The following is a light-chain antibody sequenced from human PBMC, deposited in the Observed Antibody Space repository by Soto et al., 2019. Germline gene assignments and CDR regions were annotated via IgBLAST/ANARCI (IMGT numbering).Light chain of an antibody. CDR3: MQTLQTPPFT. V-gene: IGKV2-28*01. CDR1: QSLLHSNGYNY. Sequence: DIVMTQSPLSLPVTPGEPASIACRSSQSLLHSNGYNYLDWYLQKPGQSPQLLIYLGSNRASAVHERISGSGAGTEFTLKISRVEAEDAGVYYCMQTLQTPPFTFAPGTKVDIK. CDR2: LGS. J-gene: IGKJ3*01.